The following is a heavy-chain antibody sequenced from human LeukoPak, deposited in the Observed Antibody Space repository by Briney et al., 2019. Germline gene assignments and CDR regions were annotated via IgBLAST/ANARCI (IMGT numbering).Heavy chain of an antibody. J-gene: IGHJ4*02. Sequence: PGGSLRLSCAASGFTVSSNYMSWVRQAPGKGLEWVSVIYSGGSTYYADSVKGRFTISRDNSKNTLYLQMNSLRAEDTAVYYCATLGTMVRGVIMDYWGQGTLVTVSS. D-gene: IGHD3-10*01. CDR3: ATLGTMVRGVIMDY. CDR2: IYSGGST. V-gene: IGHV3-53*01. CDR1: GFTVSSNY.